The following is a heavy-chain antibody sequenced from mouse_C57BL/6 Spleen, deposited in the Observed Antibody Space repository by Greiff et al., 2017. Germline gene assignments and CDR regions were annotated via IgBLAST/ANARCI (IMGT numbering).Heavy chain of an antibody. CDR2: ISYDGSN. V-gene: IGHV3-6*01. D-gene: IGHD1-1*02. CDR1: GYSITSGYY. Sequence: DVQLQESGPGLVKPSQSLSLTCSVTGYSITSGYYWNWIRQFPGNKLEWMGYISYDGSNNYNPSLKNRISITRDTSKNQFFLKLNSVTTEDTATYYCARDNYVGSMDYWGQGTSVTVSS. J-gene: IGHJ4*01. CDR3: ARDNYVGSMDY.